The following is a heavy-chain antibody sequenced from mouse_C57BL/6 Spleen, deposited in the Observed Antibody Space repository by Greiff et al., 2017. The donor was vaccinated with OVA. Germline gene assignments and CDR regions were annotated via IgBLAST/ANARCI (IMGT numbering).Heavy chain of an antibody. CDR2: INPNNGGT. Sequence: EVQLQQSGPELVKPGASVKISCKASGYTFTDYYMNWVKQSHGKSLEWIGDINPNNGGTSYNQKFKGKATLTVDKSSSTDYMELRSLTSEDSAVYYCAKGTTVVARDFDYWGQGTTLTVSS. CDR3: AKGTTVVARDFDY. V-gene: IGHV1-26*01. D-gene: IGHD1-1*01. CDR1: GYTFTDYY. J-gene: IGHJ2*01.